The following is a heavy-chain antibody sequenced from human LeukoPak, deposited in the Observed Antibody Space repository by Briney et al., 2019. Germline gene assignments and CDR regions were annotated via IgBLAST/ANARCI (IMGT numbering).Heavy chain of an antibody. V-gene: IGHV3-48*03. J-gene: IGHJ6*02. Sequence: PGGSLRLSCAASGFSFSNYEMNWVRQAPGKGLEWVSYISSSGSTTYYADSVKGRFTISRDNSKNTLYLQMNSLRAEDTAVYYCARGLLWFGESTGYYYGMDVWGQGTTVTVSS. D-gene: IGHD3-10*01. CDR3: ARGLLWFGESTGYYYGMDV. CDR2: ISSSGSTT. CDR1: GFSFSNYE.